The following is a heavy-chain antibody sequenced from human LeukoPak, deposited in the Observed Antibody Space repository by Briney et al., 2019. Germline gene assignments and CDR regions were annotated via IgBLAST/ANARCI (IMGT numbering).Heavy chain of an antibody. CDR1: GFTFSSYE. Sequence: GGSLRLSCAASGFTFSSYEMNWVRQAPGKGLEWVSYISSSGSTIYYADSVKGRFTISRDNAKNSLYLQMNSLRAEDTAVYYCARAEGDYYYYFYMDVWGKGTTVTVSS. CDR2: ISSSGSTI. V-gene: IGHV3-48*03. J-gene: IGHJ6*03. CDR3: ARAEGDYYYYFYMDV.